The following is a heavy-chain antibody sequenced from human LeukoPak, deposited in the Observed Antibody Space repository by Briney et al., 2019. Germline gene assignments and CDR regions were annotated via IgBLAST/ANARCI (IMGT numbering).Heavy chain of an antibody. CDR3: VKDCGLGGSRDY. J-gene: IGHJ4*02. D-gene: IGHD1-26*01. CDR1: GFSFEGYG. Sequence: GGSLRLSCATFGFSFEGYGLHWVRQAPGKGLEWVTFISFSGRDENYADSVRGRFTISRDNSKNMVYLQMNSLRPDDTGIYYCVKDCGLGGSRDYWGQGTLVTVSS. CDR2: ISFSGRDE. V-gene: IGHV3-30*18.